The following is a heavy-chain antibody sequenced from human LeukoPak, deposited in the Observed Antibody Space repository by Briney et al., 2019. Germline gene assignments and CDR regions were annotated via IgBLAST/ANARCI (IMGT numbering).Heavy chain of an antibody. CDR2: IRYDGSNK. V-gene: IGHV3-30*02. CDR3: AKDARVTMVRGVSYYFDY. Sequence: GGSLRLSCAASGFTFSSYGMHWVRRAPGKGLEWVAFIRYDGSNKYYADSVKGRFTISRDNSKNTLYLQMNSLRAEDTAVYYCAKDARVTMVRGVSYYFDYWGQGTLVTVSS. J-gene: IGHJ4*02. CDR1: GFTFSSYG. D-gene: IGHD3-10*01.